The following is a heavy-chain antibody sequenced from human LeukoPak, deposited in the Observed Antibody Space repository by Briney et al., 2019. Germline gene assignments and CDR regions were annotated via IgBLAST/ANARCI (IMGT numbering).Heavy chain of an antibody. V-gene: IGHV3-48*01. D-gene: IGHD1-26*01. CDR3: ARSVPGSFNWFDP. Sequence: GGSLRLSCAASGFTFSSYSMNWVRQAPGKGLEWVSYISSSSSTIYYADSVKGRFTISRDNAENSLYLQMNSLRAEDTAAYYCARSVPGSFNWFDPWGQGTLVTVSS. CDR1: GFTFSSYS. J-gene: IGHJ5*02. CDR2: ISSSSSTI.